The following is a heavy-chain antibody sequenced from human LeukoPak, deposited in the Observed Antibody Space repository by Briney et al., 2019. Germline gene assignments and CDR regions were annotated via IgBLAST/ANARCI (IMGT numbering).Heavy chain of an antibody. V-gene: IGHV4-38-2*02. Sequence: SETLSLTCTVSGYSISSGYYWGWIRQPPGKGLEWIGSIYHSGSTYYNPSLKSRVTISVDTSKNQFSLKLSSVTAADTAVYYCARGSSWDVGSEYFQHWGQGTLVTVSS. CDR2: IYHSGST. CDR3: ARGSSWDVGSEYFQH. J-gene: IGHJ1*01. CDR1: GYSISSGYY. D-gene: IGHD6-13*01.